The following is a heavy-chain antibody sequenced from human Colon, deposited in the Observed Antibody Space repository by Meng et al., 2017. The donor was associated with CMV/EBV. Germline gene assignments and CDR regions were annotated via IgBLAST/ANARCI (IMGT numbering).Heavy chain of an antibody. D-gene: IGHD2-15*01. CDR1: GFTFRNNW. CDR3: ARSNSGGFYYADY. Sequence: GGSLRLSCVPSGFTFRNNWMHWVRQAPGKGLEWVSGINSLGTSRGYGSSVKGRFTISRDNAKNSLYLQMNSLRVEDTAIYFCARSNSGGFYYADYWGQGILVTVSS. CDR2: INSLGTSR. V-gene: IGHV3-20*04. J-gene: IGHJ4*02.